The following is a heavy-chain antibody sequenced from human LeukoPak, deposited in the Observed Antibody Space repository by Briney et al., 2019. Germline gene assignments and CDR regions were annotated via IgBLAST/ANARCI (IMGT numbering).Heavy chain of an antibody. CDR2: ISWNSGSI. CDR1: GFTFDDYA. V-gene: IGHV3-9*03. CDR3: AKDMGPALDWVFDY. D-gene: IGHD3-9*01. J-gene: IGHJ4*02. Sequence: PGGSLRLSCAASGFTFDDYAMHWVRQAPGKGLEWVSGISWNSGSIGYADSVKGRFTISRDNAKNSLYLQMNSLRAEDMALYYCAKDMGPALDWVFDYWGQGTLVTVSS.